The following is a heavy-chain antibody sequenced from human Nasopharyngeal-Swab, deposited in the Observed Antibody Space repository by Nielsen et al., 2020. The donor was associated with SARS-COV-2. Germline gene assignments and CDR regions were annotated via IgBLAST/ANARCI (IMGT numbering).Heavy chain of an antibody. CDR2: IRYDGSNK. V-gene: IGHV3-30*02. D-gene: IGHD5/OR15-5a*01. CDR3: AKDKGFVSRINWFDP. Sequence: GESLKISCAASGFTFSSYGMYWVRQAPGKGLEWVAFIRYDGSNKYYADSVKGRFTISRDNSKNTLYLQMNSLRAEDTAVYYCAKDKGFVSRINWFDPWGQGTLVTVSS. J-gene: IGHJ5*02. CDR1: GFTFSSYG.